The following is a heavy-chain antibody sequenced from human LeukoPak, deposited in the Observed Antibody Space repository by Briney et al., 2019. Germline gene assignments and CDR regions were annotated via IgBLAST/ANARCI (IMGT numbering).Heavy chain of an antibody. D-gene: IGHD2-2*01. CDR1: GGSFSGYY. CDR2: INHSGST. Sequence: SETLSLTCAVYGGSFSGYYWSWIRQPPGKGLEWIGEINHSGSTNYNPSLKSRVTISVDTSKNQFSLKLSSVTAADTAVDYCARGSVPAAMSLDYWGQGTLVIVSS. J-gene: IGHJ4*02. CDR3: ARGSVPAAMSLDY. V-gene: IGHV4-34*01.